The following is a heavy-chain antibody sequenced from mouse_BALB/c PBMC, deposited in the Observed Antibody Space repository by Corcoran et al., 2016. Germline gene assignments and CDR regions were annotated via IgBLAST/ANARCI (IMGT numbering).Heavy chain of an antibody. D-gene: IGHD2-2*01. CDR3: ARWLRNYFDY. J-gene: IGHJ2*01. V-gene: IGHV9-3-1*01. CDR2: INTYTGEP. Sequence: QIQLVQSGPELKKPGETVKISCKASGYTFTNYGMNWVKQAPGKGLKWMGWINTYTGEPTYADDFKGRFAFSLETSASTAYLQINNLKNEDTATYVCARWLRNYFDYWGQGTTLTVSS. CDR1: GYTFTNYG.